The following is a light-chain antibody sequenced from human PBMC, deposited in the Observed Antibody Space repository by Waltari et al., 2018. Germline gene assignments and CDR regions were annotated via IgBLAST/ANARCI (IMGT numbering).Light chain of an antibody. Sequence: SNVLTQPPSVSVAPGKTARITCGGDNIGTESVHWYRQKPGLAPVLVIYDDTDRPSGIPARFSGSKSGTTATLTSSRVEAGDEADYYCQVWDSVTDHLVVFGGGTKLAVL. J-gene: IGLJ2*01. CDR2: DDT. CDR3: QVWDSVTDHLVV. CDR1: NIGTES. V-gene: IGLV3-21*04.